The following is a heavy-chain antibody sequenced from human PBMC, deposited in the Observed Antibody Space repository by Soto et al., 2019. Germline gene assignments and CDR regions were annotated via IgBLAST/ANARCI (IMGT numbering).Heavy chain of an antibody. CDR1: GFNFNIYG. V-gene: IGHV3-30*18. CDR2: ISYDGRKI. J-gene: IGHJ4*02. D-gene: IGHD6-6*01. Sequence: QVQLVESGGGVVQPGRSLRLSCAASGFNFNIYGMHWVRQAPGKGLEWVAVISYDGRKIFYADSVMGRFTISRDNSRSTLYLQMSGLRPEDTAEYYCANDLLSSSSPNYFDHWGQGTLVTVPS. CDR3: ANDLLSSSSPNYFDH.